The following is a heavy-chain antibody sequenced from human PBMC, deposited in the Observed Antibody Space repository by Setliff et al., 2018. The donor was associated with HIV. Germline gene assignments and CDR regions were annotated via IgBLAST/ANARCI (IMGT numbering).Heavy chain of an antibody. D-gene: IGHD3-10*01. J-gene: IGHJ5*02. V-gene: IGHV1-8*02. CDR3: ARGRGSSAWFDP. CDR2: MNPKSGNT. CDR1: GYTFTSHD. Sequence: GASVKVSCKTSGYTFTSHDIDWVRQAPGQGLEWMGWMNPKSGNTGYARKFQGRVTMTRDTSIDTAYMELTSLTSEDTAVHYCARGRGSSAWFDPWGQGTLVTVSS.